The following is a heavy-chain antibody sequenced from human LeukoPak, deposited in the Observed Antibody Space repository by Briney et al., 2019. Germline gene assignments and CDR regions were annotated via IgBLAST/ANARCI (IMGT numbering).Heavy chain of an antibody. D-gene: IGHD3-3*01. J-gene: IGHJ4*02. CDR2: ISGSGGST. V-gene: IGHV3-23*01. CDR3: AKHYDFWSGSIDY. Sequence: GGSLRLSCAASEFTVSSYAMSWVRQAPGKGLEWVSAISGSGGSTYYADSVKGRFTISRDNSKNTLYLQMNSLRAEDTAVYYCAKHYDFWSGSIDYWGQGTLVTVSS. CDR1: EFTVSSYA.